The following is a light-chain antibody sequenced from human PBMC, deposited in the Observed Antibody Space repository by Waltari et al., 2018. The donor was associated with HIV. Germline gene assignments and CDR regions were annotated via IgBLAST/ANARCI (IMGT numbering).Light chain of an antibody. CDR2: WSS. J-gene: IGKJ4*01. Sequence: DIVMTQSPDSLPLSLGETATINCQSNRSHFHPPNHKNYLARYQPTTGKAPRLLFYWSSTRERGVRGRFIGSGSVADFNLTITKVQADDVAMYFCHQYFSVFPGTFGGGTKVEIE. CDR1: RSHFHPPNHKNY. CDR3: HQYFSVFPGT. V-gene: IGKV4-1*01.